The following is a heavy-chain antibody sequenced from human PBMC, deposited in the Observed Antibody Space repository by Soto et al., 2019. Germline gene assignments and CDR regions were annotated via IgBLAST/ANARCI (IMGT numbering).Heavy chain of an antibody. CDR3: ASRPRGYSYDDYYYGMDV. CDR1: GGTFSSYA. V-gene: IGHV1-69*12. CDR2: IIPIFGTA. J-gene: IGHJ6*02. Sequence: QVQLVQSGAEVKKPGSSVKVSCKASGGTFSSYAISWVRQAPGQGLEWMGGIIPIFGTANYAQKFQGRVTITADXXTXTXXMELSSLRSEDTAVYYCASRPRGYSYDDYYYGMDVWGQGTTVTVSS. D-gene: IGHD5-18*01.